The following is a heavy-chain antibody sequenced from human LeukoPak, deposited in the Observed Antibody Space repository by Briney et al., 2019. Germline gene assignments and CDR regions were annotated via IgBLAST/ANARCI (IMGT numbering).Heavy chain of an antibody. CDR1: GGSISSSSYY. V-gene: IGHV4-39*01. Sequence: SETLSLTRTVSGGSISSSSYYWGWIRQPPGKGLEWIGSIYYSGSTYYNPSLKSRVTMSVDTSKNQFSLKLSSVTAADTAVYYCASGWGSSWYRSYYYYYMDVWGKGTTVTVSS. CDR2: IYYSGST. D-gene: IGHD6-13*01. J-gene: IGHJ6*03. CDR3: ASGWGSSWYRSYYYYYMDV.